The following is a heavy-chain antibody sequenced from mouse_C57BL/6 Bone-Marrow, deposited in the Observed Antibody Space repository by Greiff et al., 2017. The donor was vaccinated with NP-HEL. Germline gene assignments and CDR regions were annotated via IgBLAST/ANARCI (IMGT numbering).Heavy chain of an antibody. Sequence: VQLQQSGAELVKPGASVKLSCKASGYTFTSYWMHWVKQRPGQGLEWIGMIHPNSGSTNYNEKFKSKATLTVDKSSSTAYMQLSSLTSEDSAAYYCARSTVVADYFDYWGQGTTLTVSS. CDR3: ARSTVVADYFDY. J-gene: IGHJ2*01. CDR2: IHPNSGST. V-gene: IGHV1-64*01. CDR1: GYTFTSYW. D-gene: IGHD1-1*01.